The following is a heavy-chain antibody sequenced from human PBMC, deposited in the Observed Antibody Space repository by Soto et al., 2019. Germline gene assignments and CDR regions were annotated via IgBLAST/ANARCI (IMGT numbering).Heavy chain of an antibody. D-gene: IGHD4-17*01. CDR1: GFTFSNAW. Sequence: PGGSLRLSCAASGFTFSNAWMNWVRQAPGKGLEWVGRIKSKTDGGTTDYAAPVKGRFTISRDDSKNTLYLQMNSLKTEDTAVYYCTSHYGDYRSYRYYYYGMDVWGQGTTVTVSS. J-gene: IGHJ6*02. V-gene: IGHV3-15*07. CDR2: IKSKTDGGTT. CDR3: TSHYGDYRSYRYYYYGMDV.